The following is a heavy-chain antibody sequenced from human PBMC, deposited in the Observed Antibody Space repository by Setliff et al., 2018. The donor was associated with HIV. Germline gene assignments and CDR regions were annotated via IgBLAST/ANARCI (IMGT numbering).Heavy chain of an antibody. D-gene: IGHD6-13*01. Sequence: GESLKISCESSGFTFNNYWMSWVRQAPGKRPEWVANIKGDGSETYYVDSVKGRFTISRDNAKNTVYLQMNSLRTEDTAVYYCARGGFGTGLDYWGLGALVTVSS. CDR3: ARGGFGTGLDY. V-gene: IGHV3-7*01. J-gene: IGHJ4*02. CDR1: GFTFNNYW. CDR2: IKGDGSET.